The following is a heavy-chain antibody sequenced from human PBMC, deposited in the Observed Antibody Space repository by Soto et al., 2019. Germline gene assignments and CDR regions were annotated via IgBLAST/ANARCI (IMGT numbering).Heavy chain of an antibody. V-gene: IGHV3-11*01. CDR3: ARDLVAISARAYFDL. Sequence: QVQLVESGGGLVKPGGSLRLSCAASGFTFNDYYLHWIRQAPGRGLQWVSDITPGGSSIKYAESMQGRFTISRDNANNSMFLQMDSLRAQDTAVYYCARDLVAISARAYFDLWGQGALVTVAS. CDR2: ITPGGSSI. J-gene: IGHJ4*02. D-gene: IGHD5-12*01. CDR1: GFTFNDYY.